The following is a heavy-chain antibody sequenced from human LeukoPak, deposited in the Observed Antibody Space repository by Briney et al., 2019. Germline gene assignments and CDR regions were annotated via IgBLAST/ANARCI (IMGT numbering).Heavy chain of an antibody. Sequence: QSGGSLRLSCAASGFTFSSYGMHWVRQAPGKGLEWVAFIRYDGSNKYYADSVKGRFTISRDNSKNTLYLQMNSLRAEDTAVYYCAKDPGVVPAHYFDYWGQGILVTVSS. V-gene: IGHV3-30*02. D-gene: IGHD2-2*01. CDR2: IRYDGSNK. CDR1: GFTFSSYG. CDR3: AKDPGVVPAHYFDY. J-gene: IGHJ4*02.